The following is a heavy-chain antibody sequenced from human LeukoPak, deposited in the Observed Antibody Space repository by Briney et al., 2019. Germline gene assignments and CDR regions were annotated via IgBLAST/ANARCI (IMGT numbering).Heavy chain of an antibody. CDR1: GGSISSSSYY. CDR3: ARRIYDFWSGYYKREPFDY. CDR2: IYYSGST. Sequence: SETLSLTCTVSGGSISSSSYYWGWIRQPPGKGLEWIGSIYYSGSTYYNPSLKSRVTISVDTSKNQFSLKLSSVTAADTAVYYCARRIYDFWSGYYKREPFDYWGQGTLVTVSS. D-gene: IGHD3-3*01. V-gene: IGHV4-39*01. J-gene: IGHJ4*02.